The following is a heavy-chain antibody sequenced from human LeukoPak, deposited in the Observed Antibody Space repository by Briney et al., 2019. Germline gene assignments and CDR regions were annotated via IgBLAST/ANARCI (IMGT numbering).Heavy chain of an antibody. CDR2: IIPIFGTA. CDR3: AREVVAATDNWFDP. D-gene: IGHD2-15*01. V-gene: IGHV1-69*01. Sequence: SVKVSCKASGGTFSSYAISWVRQAPGQGLEWMGGIIPIFGTANYAQKFQGRVTITADESTSTAYMELSSLRSEDTAVYYCAREVVAATDNWFDPWGQGTLVTVSS. J-gene: IGHJ5*02. CDR1: GGTFSSYA.